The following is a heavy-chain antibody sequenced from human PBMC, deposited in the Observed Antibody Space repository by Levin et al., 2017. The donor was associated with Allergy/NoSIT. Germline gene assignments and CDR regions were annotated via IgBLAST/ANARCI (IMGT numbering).Heavy chain of an antibody. D-gene: IGHD2-15*01. Sequence: GESLKISCQGSGYSFISYWIAWVRQMPGKGLEWMGSVYPADSDATYNPSFLGQVSLSVDKSLNTAYLHWRRLKPSDTAMYYCAKIDSHSGYGRNVWGQGTTVTVSS. CDR1: GYSFISYW. CDR3: AKIDSHSGYGRNV. J-gene: IGHJ6*02. CDR2: VYPADSDA. V-gene: IGHV5-51*01.